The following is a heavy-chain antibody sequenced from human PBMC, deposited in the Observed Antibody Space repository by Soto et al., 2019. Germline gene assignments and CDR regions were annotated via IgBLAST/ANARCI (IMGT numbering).Heavy chain of an antibody. CDR1: GGSFSGYY. CDR2: INHSGST. V-gene: IGHV4-34*01. D-gene: IGHD6-19*01. Sequence: SETLSLTCAVYGGSFSGYYWSWIRQPPGKGLEWIGEINHSGSTNYNPSLKSRVTISVDTSKNQFSLKLSSATAADTAVYYCARGSGSSGWRVYYYYYGMDVWGQGTTVTV. CDR3: ARGSGSSGWRVYYYYYGMDV. J-gene: IGHJ6*02.